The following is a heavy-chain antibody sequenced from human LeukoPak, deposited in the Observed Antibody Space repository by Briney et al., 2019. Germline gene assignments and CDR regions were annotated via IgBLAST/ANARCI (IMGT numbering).Heavy chain of an antibody. CDR2: INHSGST. Sequence: SETLSLTCAVYGGSFGGYYWSWIRQPPGKGLEWIGEINHSGSTNYNPSLKSRVTISVDTSKNQFSLKLSSVTAADTAVYYCARLTPYGVLFQHWGQGTLVTVSS. D-gene: IGHD4-17*01. CDR3: ARLTPYGVLFQH. V-gene: IGHV4-34*01. CDR1: GGSFGGYY. J-gene: IGHJ1*01.